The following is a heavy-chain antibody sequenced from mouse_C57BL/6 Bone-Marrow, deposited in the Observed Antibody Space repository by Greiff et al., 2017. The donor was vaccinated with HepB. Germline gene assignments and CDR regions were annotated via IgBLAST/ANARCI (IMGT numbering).Heavy chain of an antibody. CDR2: IWSGGST. Sequence: VQGVESGPGLVQPSQSLSITCTVSGFSLTSYGVHWVRQSPGKGLEWLGVIWSGGSTDYNAAFISRLSISKDNSKSQVFFKMNSLQADDTAIYYCARNRGAYYKAWFAYWGQGTLVTVSA. D-gene: IGHD2-12*01. CDR3: ARNRGAYYKAWFAY. CDR1: GFSLTSYG. J-gene: IGHJ3*01. V-gene: IGHV2-2*01.